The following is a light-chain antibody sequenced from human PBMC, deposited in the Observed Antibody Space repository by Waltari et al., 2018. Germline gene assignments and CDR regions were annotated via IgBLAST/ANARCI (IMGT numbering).Light chain of an antibody. J-gene: IGLJ3*02. V-gene: IGLV3-21*03. CDR1: DIGSKR. CDR3: QVWDSTSDHRV. CDR2: DES. Sequence: SYVLTQPPSLSVAPGRTARITCGGNDIGSKRGHWDQQRPGQAPVLVVYDESGRPSGIPERLSRSNSGNRGTLTISGDDAGDEAEYYGQVWDSTSDHRVFGEGTQPTVL.